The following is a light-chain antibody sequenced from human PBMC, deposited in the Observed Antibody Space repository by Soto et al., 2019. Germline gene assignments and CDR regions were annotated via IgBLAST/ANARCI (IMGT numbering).Light chain of an antibody. CDR1: SSDIGSYNL. CDR3: YSYASNNTFVV. V-gene: IGLV2-23*03. CDR2: EGS. Sequence: QSALTQPASVSGSPGQSITISCTGTSSDIGSYNLVSWYQQHPGKAPKLMIYEGSKRPSGVSNRFSGSKSGTTASLTISGLQAEDEADYYCYSYASNNTFVVFGGGTKLTVL. J-gene: IGLJ2*01.